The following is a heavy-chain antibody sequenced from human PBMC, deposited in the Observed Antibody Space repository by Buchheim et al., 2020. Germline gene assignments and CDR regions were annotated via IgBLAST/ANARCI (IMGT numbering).Heavy chain of an antibody. Sequence: QVQLQQWGAGLLKPSETLSLTCAVYGGSFSGYYWSWIRQPPGKGLEWIGEINHTGSTNYNPSLKSRVTISVDTYKNQFSLKLSSVTAADTAVYYCARVRVGPYYYYGMDVWGQGTT. CDR2: INHTGST. J-gene: IGHJ6*02. D-gene: IGHD1-26*01. V-gene: IGHV4-34*01. CDR1: GGSFSGYY. CDR3: ARVRVGPYYYYGMDV.